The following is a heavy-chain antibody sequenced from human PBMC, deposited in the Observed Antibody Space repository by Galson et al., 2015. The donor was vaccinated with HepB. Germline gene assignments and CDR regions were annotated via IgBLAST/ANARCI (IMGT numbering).Heavy chain of an antibody. CDR3: AMIDTGLHPLGY. J-gene: IGHJ4*02. CDR1: GFTFSSYW. Sequence: SLRLSCAASGFTFSSYWMHWVRQAPGKGLVWVSCIKSDGSYTSYADSVKGRFTISRDNAKNTLYLQMNSLRAEDTAVYHCAMIDTGLHPLGYWGQGTLVTVSS. V-gene: IGHV3-74*01. CDR2: IKSDGSYT. D-gene: IGHD5-24*01.